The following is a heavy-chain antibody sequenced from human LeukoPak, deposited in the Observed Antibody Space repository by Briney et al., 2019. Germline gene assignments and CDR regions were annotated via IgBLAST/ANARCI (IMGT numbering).Heavy chain of an antibody. Sequence: GGSLRLSCAASGFTFSSHSMNWVRQAPGKGLEWVSYISSSSSTIYYAGSVKGRFTISRDNAKNTLFLELSSLRTDDTAVYYCARDMSGTYSFDYWGQGTLVTVSS. D-gene: IGHD1-26*01. J-gene: IGHJ4*02. CDR1: GFTFSSHS. V-gene: IGHV3-48*01. CDR3: ARDMSGTYSFDY. CDR2: ISSSSSTI.